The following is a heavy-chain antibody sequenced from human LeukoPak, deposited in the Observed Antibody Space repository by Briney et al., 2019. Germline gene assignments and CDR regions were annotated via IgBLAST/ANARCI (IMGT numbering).Heavy chain of an antibody. D-gene: IGHD1-26*01. CDR1: GGSISSYY. CDR3: ARLTLSGSYFFDY. V-gene: IGHV4-59*08. CDR2: IYYSGST. Sequence: SETLSLTCTVSGGSISSYYWSWIRQPPGKGLEWIGYIYYSGSTNYNPSLKSRVTISVDTSKNQFSLKLSSVTAADTAVYHCARLTLSGSYFFDYWGQGTLVTVSS. J-gene: IGHJ4*02.